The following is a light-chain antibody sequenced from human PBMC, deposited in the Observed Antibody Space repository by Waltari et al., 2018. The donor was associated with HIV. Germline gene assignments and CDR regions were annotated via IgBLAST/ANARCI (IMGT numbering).Light chain of an antibody. Sequence: QPVSTQPPSVSGAPSQCVAISCTRSSSNFGASYDVHWYQQRPGTAPKVLIYAVNKRPSGVPDRFSGSKSGTSASLAIAGLQAEDEADYYCQSYDSTLRGVFGGGTKLTVL. CDR1: SSNFGASYD. J-gene: IGLJ2*01. CDR3: QSYDSTLRGV. CDR2: AVN. V-gene: IGLV1-40*02.